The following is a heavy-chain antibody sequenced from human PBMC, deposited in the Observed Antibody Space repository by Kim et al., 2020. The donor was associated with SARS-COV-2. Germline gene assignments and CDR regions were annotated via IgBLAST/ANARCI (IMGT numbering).Heavy chain of an antibody. J-gene: IGHJ3*01. Sequence: GGSLRLSCAASGFTFSTYSMNWVRQAPGKGLEWVSSISGSSNYIYYADSVKGRFTISRDNAKNSLYLLMNSLRAEDTAVYYCARGLTMRYFDTGVPTDAFDFWGQGTMVTVSS. CDR2: ISGSSNYI. CDR1: GFTFSTYS. CDR3: ARGLTMRYFDTGVPTDAFDF. V-gene: IGHV3-21*01. D-gene: IGHD3-9*01.